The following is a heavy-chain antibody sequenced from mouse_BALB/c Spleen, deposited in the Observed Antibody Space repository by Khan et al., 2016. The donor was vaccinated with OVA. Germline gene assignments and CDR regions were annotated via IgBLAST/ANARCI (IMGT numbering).Heavy chain of an antibody. CDR1: GFSLSNYG. CDR3: ARAFYNGAWFAY. D-gene: IGHD1-3*01. V-gene: IGHV2-9*02. CDR2: IWAGGST. J-gene: IGHJ3*01. Sequence: VQLQESGPGLVAPSQTLSITCTVSGFSLSNYGVHWVRQPPGKGLEWLGVIWAGGSTNHNSALMSRLTISQDNSKSQVFLKMNSLQTDDTAMYYCARAFYNGAWFAYWGQGTLVTVSA.